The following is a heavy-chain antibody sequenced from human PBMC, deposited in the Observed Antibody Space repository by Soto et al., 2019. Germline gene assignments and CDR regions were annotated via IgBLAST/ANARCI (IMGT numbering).Heavy chain of an antibody. CDR1: GGSISGTSYY. Sequence: SETLSLTCTVSGGSISGTSYYWGWIRQPPGKGLEWIGSIYYSGSTNYNPSLKSRVTISVDTSKNQFSVKLSSVTAADTAVYYCVRRGLGRLHGLVDVWGKGTTVTVSS. D-gene: IGHD4-4*01. CDR2: IYYSGST. CDR3: VRRGLGRLHGLVDV. V-gene: IGHV4-39*07. J-gene: IGHJ6*03.